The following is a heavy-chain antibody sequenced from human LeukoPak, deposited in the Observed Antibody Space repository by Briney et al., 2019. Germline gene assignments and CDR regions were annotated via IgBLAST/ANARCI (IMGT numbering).Heavy chain of an antibody. Sequence: PGGSLRLSCAASGFTFSSYAMSWVRQAPGKGLEWVSAISGSGGDTYYADSVKGRFTISRDNSKNTLYLQMNSLRAEDTAVYYCAKGIWFGELLPFDYWGQGTLVTVSS. D-gene: IGHD3-10*01. CDR1: GFTFSSYA. J-gene: IGHJ4*02. CDR3: AKGIWFGELLPFDY. CDR2: ISGSGGDT. V-gene: IGHV3-23*01.